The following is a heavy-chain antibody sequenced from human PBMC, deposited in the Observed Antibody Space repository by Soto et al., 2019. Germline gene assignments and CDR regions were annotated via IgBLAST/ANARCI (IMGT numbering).Heavy chain of an antibody. D-gene: IGHD3-10*01. J-gene: IGHJ6*02. CDR1: GFTFSSYW. Sequence: EVQLVESGGGLVQPGGSLRLSCAASGFTFSSYWMSWVGQAPGKGLEGVANIKQDGSEKYYVDSVKGRFTISRDNAKNSLYLQMNSLRAEDTAVYYCAREGERRSDYYYYYGMDVWGQGTTVTVSS. CDR2: IKQDGSEK. V-gene: IGHV3-7*03. CDR3: AREGERRSDYYYYYGMDV.